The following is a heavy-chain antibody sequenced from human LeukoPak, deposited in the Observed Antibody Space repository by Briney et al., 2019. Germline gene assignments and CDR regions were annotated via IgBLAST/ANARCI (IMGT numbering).Heavy chain of an antibody. Sequence: GSLRLSCAASGFTVSSSYMSWVRQPPGKGLEWIGEINHSGSTNYNPSLKSRVTISVDTSKNQFSLKLSSLTAADTAVYYCARGLRTTMVRGIIITGRNWFDPWGQGTLVTVSS. CDR2: INHSGST. D-gene: IGHD3-10*01. V-gene: IGHV4-34*01. J-gene: IGHJ5*02. CDR1: GFTVSSSY. CDR3: ARGLRTTMVRGIIITGRNWFDP.